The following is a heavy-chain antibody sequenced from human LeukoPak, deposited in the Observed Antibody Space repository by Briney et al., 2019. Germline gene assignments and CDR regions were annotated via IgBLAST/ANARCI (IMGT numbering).Heavy chain of an antibody. D-gene: IGHD2-2*01. CDR1: GFTFSSYG. CDR3: ARDVSYCSSTSCYSLDY. V-gene: IGHV3-30*02. CDR2: IRYDGSNK. Sequence: GGSLRLSCAASGFTFSSYGMHWVRQAPGKGLEWVAFIRYDGSNKYYADSVKGRFTISRDNSKNSLYLQMNSLRAEDTAVYYCARDVSYCSSTSCYSLDYWGQGTLVTVSS. J-gene: IGHJ4*02.